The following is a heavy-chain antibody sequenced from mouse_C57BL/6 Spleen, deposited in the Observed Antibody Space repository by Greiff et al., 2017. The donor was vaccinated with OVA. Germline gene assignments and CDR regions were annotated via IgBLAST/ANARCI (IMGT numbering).Heavy chain of an antibody. CDR3: VGDRDYYGSSSYWYFDV. CDR2: IRSKSSNYAT. Sequence: EVQLVESGGGLVQPKGSLKLSCAASGFTFNTYAMHWVRQAPGKGLEWVARIRSKSSNYATYYADSVKDRFTIYRDDSQSMLYLQMNNLKTEDTAMYYCVGDRDYYGSSSYWYFDVWGTGTTVTVSS. D-gene: IGHD1-1*01. CDR1: GFTFNTYA. V-gene: IGHV10-3*01. J-gene: IGHJ1*03.